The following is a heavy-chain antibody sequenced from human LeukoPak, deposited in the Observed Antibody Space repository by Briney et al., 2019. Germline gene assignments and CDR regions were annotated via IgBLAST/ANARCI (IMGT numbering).Heavy chain of an antibody. CDR3: TRGLLPGY. CDR2: IRSNPYGGTT. CDR1: GFTFVDYA. D-gene: IGHD2/OR15-2a*01. V-gene: IGHV3-49*04. J-gene: IGHJ4*02. Sequence: GGSLRLSCTASGFTFVDYAMTWVRRAPGEGLEWVGFIRSNPYGGTTEYAASVKGRFTISRDDSKSIAYLQMNSLKTEDTAVYYCTRGLLPGYWGQGTLVTVSS.